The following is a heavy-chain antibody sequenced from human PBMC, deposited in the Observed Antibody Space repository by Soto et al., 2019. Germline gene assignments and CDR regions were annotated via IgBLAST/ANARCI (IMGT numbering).Heavy chain of an antibody. CDR3: ARGFESRTEALTVWFDP. Sequence: QVQLQQWGAGLLKPSETLSLTCAVYGGSFSGYYWSWIRQPPGKGLEWIGEINHSGSTNYNPTLKSRVTISVDTSKNQFSLKLSSVTAADTAVYYCARGFESRTEALTVWFDPWGQGTLVTVSS. J-gene: IGHJ5*02. CDR2: INHSGST. D-gene: IGHD4-17*01. V-gene: IGHV4-34*01. CDR1: GGSFSGYY.